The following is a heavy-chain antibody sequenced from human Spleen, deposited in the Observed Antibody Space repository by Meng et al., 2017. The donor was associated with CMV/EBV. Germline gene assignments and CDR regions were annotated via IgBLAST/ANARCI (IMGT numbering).Heavy chain of an antibody. D-gene: IGHD5-24*01. Sequence: GGSLRLSCAASGFTFSSYSMNWVRQAPGKGLEWVSSISSSSYIYYADSVKGRFTISRDNAKNSLFLQMNNLRAEDTAVYYCARLDNYGYWGQGTLVTVS. J-gene: IGHJ4*02. CDR1: GFTFSSYS. CDR2: ISSSSYI. V-gene: IGHV3-21*01. CDR3: ARLDNYGY.